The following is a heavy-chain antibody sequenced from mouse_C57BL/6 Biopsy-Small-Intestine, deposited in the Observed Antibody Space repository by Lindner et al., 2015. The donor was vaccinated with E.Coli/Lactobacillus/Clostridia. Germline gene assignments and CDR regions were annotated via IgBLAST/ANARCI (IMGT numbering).Heavy chain of an antibody. J-gene: IGHJ4*01. CDR1: GYSFTSYY. Sequence: SVKVSCKASGYSFTSYYMHWVRQAPGQGLEWMGIXNPFGGRTSYAEKFQGRVTMASDTSTSTVYMDLSSLRSEDTAVYYCARGGDYGDYMDWGQGTLVTVSS. V-gene: IGHV1-64*01. CDR3: ARGGDYGDYMD. D-gene: IGHD2-13*01. CDR2: XNPFGGRT.